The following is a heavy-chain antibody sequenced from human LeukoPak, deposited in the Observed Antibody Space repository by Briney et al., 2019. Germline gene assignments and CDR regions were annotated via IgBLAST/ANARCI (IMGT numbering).Heavy chain of an antibody. CDR3: ARDRDFVPDS. V-gene: IGHV3-33*07. CDR1: GFTFSSYA. D-gene: IGHD3-3*01. J-gene: IGHJ4*02. CDR2: IWFDGTKK. Sequence: GGSMRLSCAASGFTFSSYAMYWVRQAPGKGLEWVAVIWFDGTKKYYADSVKGRFTISRDDSENTLYLQMNSLSAEDTALYYCARDRDFVPDSWGQGTLVTVSS.